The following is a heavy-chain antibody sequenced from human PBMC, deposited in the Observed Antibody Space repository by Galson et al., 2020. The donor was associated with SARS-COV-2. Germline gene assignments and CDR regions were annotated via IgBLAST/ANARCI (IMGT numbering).Heavy chain of an antibody. D-gene: IGHD3-3*01. CDR3: AHARIFLGNYYFYGMDV. CDR2: IYWNDDR. V-gene: IGHV2-5*01. Sequence: SGPTLVKPTQTLTLTCTFSGFSLTTSGVGVGWIRQRPGKALEWLAVIYWNDDRRYSPSLKTRLTITKDTSKKQVVLAMTNLDPVDTATYYCAHARIFLGNYYFYGMDVWGQGTSVTVSS. CDR1: GFSLTTSGVG. J-gene: IGHJ6*02.